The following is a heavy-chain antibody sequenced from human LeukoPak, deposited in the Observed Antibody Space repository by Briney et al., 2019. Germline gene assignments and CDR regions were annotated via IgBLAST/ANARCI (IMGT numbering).Heavy chain of an antibody. CDR2: ISSSSRTT. CDR3: ARDKHDSSGYYTRTFFDH. V-gene: IGHV3-48*02. Sequence: GSLLRSSAASAFSFSAYSMTWVRQAPGKGLEWVSYISSSSRTTYYADSVKGRFTISRDNAKNSLYLQMNSLRDEDTAVYYCARDKHDSSGYYTRTFFDHWGQGTLGTVSS. J-gene: IGHJ4*02. CDR1: AFSFSAYS. D-gene: IGHD3-22*01.